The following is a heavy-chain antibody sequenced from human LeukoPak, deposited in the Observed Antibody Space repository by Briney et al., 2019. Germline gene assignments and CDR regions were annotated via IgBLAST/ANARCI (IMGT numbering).Heavy chain of an antibody. D-gene: IGHD5-18*01. V-gene: IGHV3-20*04. CDR2: INWNGGST. Sequence: GGSLRLSCAASGFTFDDYGMSWVRQAPGKGLEWVSGINWNGGSTGYADSVKGRFTISRDNAKNSLYLQMNSLRSDDTAVYYCAREIQLWLSDYGYYYMDVWGKGTTVTVSS. J-gene: IGHJ6*03. CDR1: GFTFDDYG. CDR3: AREIQLWLSDYGYYYMDV.